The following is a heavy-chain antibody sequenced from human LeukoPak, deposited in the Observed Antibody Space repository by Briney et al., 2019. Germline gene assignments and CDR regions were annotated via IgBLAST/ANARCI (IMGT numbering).Heavy chain of an antibody. Sequence: LSLTCDVYGGSFRGYYWSWIRQPPGKGLEWVSYISSSGSTIYYADSVKGRFTISRDNAKNSLYLQMNSLRAEDTAVYYCASRGYGSGSYYLDYWGQGTLVTVSS. CDR3: ASRGYGSGSYYLDY. V-gene: IGHV3-11*04. CDR2: ISSSGSTI. CDR1: GGSFRGYY. J-gene: IGHJ4*02. D-gene: IGHD3-10*01.